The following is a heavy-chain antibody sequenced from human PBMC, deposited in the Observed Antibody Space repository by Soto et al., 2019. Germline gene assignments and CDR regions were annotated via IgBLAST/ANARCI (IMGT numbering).Heavy chain of an antibody. Sequence: SETLSLTCAVSGAYMGNDYYYWSWVRQKPGKDLEWIGHMHHSGRTHYNPSLKSRVAVSVDTSKNQFSLYLNSVTAADTAVYYCARWVGVSLDYFDSWGQGIPVTVFS. V-gene: IGHV4-31*11. CDR1: GAYMGNDYYY. CDR2: MHHSGRT. CDR3: ARWVGVSLDYFDS. D-gene: IGHD3-3*01. J-gene: IGHJ4*02.